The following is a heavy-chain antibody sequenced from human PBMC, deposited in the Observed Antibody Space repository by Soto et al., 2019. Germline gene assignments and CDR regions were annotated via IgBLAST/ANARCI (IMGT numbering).Heavy chain of an antibody. V-gene: IGHV2-5*02. J-gene: IGHJ3*01. CDR2: IYWDDDQ. Sequence: QITLKESGPTLVKPTQTLTXTCTFXGFSLSTDGVGVGWIRQPPGKALEWLALIYWDDDQRYSPSLKTRLTITKDTSKNQVVLTMTNMDPVDTATYYCAHAYGGTSWPNDAFDVWGQGTVVTVSS. CDR3: AHAYGGTSWPNDAFDV. D-gene: IGHD2-2*01. CDR1: GFSLSTDGVG.